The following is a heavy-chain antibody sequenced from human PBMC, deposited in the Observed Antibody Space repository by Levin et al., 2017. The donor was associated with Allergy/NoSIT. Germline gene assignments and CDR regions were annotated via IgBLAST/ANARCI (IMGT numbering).Heavy chain of an antibody. CDR3: ARPVVVGARDAFDI. V-gene: IGHV5-51*01. CDR2: IYPGDSDT. CDR1: GYSFASYW. D-gene: IGHD2-15*01. Sequence: GGSLRLSCKGSGYSFASYWIGWVRQMPGKGLEWMGIIYPGDSDTRYSPSFQGQVTISADKSISTAYLQWTSLRASATAMYYCARPVVVGARDAFDIWGQGTVVTVSS. J-gene: IGHJ3*02.